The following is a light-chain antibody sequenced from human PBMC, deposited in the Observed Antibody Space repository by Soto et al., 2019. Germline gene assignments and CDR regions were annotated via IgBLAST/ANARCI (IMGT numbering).Light chain of an antibody. CDR3: QQSYGTPLS. J-gene: IGKJ4*01. CDR2: AAS. Sequence: DIQMTQSPSSLSASVGDRVTITCRASQSISSYLNWYQQKPGKAPKVLIYAASSVQSGVPSRFSGSGSGTEFTLTISSLQPEDFASYYCQQSYGTPLSFGGGTNVEIK. CDR1: QSISSY. V-gene: IGKV1-39*01.